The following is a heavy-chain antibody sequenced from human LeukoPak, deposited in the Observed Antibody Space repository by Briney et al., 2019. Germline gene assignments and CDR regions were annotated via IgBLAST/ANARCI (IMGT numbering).Heavy chain of an antibody. CDR1: GFSCTGYW. V-gene: IGHV3-74*03. D-gene: IGHD3-3*01. J-gene: IGHJ4*02. Sequence: GGSLRFSCTASGFSCTGYWLHWIRQAPGKGLDGVSRNDHDGRLSTYADSVRGRFTTSRDNAKNTVDLHLNNLKVDDTAVYYCPPTPTFDNDWGRRTLVTVSS. CDR2: NDHDGRLS. CDR3: PPTPTFDND.